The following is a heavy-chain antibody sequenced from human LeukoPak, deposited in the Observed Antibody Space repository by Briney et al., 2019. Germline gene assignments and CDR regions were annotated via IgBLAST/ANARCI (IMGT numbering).Heavy chain of an antibody. CDR3: VGGDY. CDR1: GFTFSNYN. J-gene: IGHJ4*02. Sequence: GGSLRLSCAASGFTFSNYNMNWVRQAPGKAMEWVSSITSSGTYIFYADSVKGRFTISRDNAKNSLYLQMDSLGPEDTAVYYCVGGDYWGQGTLVTVSS. CDR2: ITSSGTYI. V-gene: IGHV3-21*01.